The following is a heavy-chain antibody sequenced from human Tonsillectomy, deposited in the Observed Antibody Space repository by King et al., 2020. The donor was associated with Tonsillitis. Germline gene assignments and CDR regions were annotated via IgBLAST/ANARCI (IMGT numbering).Heavy chain of an antibody. J-gene: IGHJ3*02. D-gene: IGHD2-21*02. CDR2: IYYSGST. CDR1: GGSISSYY. Sequence: VQLQESGPGLVKPSETLSLTCTVSGGSISSYYWSWIRQPPGKGLEWIGYIYYSGSTNYNPSLKSRVIISVDTSKNQFSLKLSSVTAADTAVYYCAREGGPYCDGDCYTDAFDIWGQGTMVTVSS. V-gene: IGHV4-59*01. CDR3: AREGGPYCDGDCYTDAFDI.